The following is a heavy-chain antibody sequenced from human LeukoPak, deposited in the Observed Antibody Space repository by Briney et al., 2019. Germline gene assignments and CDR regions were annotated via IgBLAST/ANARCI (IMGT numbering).Heavy chain of an antibody. V-gene: IGHV4-4*07. Sequence: PSETLSLTCTVSGGSISIYYWSWIRQPAGKGLEWIGRIYTSGSTNYNPSLKSRVTMSVDTSKNQFSLKLSSVSAADTAVYYCARALSSGWSQYYYYDHGMDVWGQGTTVTVSS. J-gene: IGHJ6*02. D-gene: IGHD6-19*01. CDR2: IYTSGST. CDR3: ARALSSGWSQYYYYDHGMDV. CDR1: GGSISIYY.